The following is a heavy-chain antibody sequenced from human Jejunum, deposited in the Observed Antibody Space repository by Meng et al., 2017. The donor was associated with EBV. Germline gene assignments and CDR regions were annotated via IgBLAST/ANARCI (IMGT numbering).Heavy chain of an antibody. CDR2: INENGRTT. CDR1: GFTFSTYW. Sequence: EVQLVESGGALVQPWXSLRLSCAASGFTFSTYWMHWVRQAPGKGLVWISRINENGRTTTYADSVRGRFTISRDNTKNTLYLQMNSLRAEDTAVYFCSRDLAGSYDDWGQGTLVTVSS. CDR3: SRDLAGSYDD. J-gene: IGHJ4*02. V-gene: IGHV3-74*01. D-gene: IGHD6-25*01.